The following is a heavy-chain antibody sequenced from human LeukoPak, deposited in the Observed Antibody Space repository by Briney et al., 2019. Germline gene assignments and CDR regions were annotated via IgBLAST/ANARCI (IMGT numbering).Heavy chain of an antibody. J-gene: IGHJ5*02. CDR2: IYYSGST. CDR1: GGSISSYY. CDR3: AREVAGSGLSYNWFDP. Sequence: SETLSLTCTVSGGSISSYYWSWIRQPPGKGLEWIGYIYYSGSTNYNPSLKSRVTISVDTSKNQFSLKLSPVTAADTAVYYCAREVAGSGLSYNWFDPWGQGTLVTVSS. V-gene: IGHV4-59*01. D-gene: IGHD6-19*01.